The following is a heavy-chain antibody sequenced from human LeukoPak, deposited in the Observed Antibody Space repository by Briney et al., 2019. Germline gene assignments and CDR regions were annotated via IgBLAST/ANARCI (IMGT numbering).Heavy chain of an antibody. J-gene: IGHJ4*02. CDR2: ISGSGGAT. V-gene: IGHV3-23*01. CDR3: AKGGYYDFWSGYYFDC. Sequence: PGGSLRLSCAASGFTFSNYAINWVRQAPEKGLEWVSAISGSGGATYYADSVKGRFTISRDNSKNTLYLQMNSLRAEDTAVYYCAKGGYYDFWSGYYFDCWGQGTLVTVSS. CDR1: GFTFSNYA. D-gene: IGHD3-3*01.